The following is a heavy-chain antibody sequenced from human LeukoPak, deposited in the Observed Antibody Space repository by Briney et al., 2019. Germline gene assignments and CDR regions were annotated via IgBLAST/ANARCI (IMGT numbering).Heavy chain of an antibody. CDR1: GGSISSYY. D-gene: IGHD4-17*01. J-gene: IGHJ4*02. V-gene: IGHV4-59*01. Sequence: SETLSLICTVSGGSISSYYWSWGRQPPGKGLEWIGYIYYSGSTNYNPSLKSRVTISVDTSKKQFSLRLSSVTAADTAVYYCARSDYGDYRFVYWGQGTLVTVSS. CDR2: IYYSGST. CDR3: ARSDYGDYRFVY.